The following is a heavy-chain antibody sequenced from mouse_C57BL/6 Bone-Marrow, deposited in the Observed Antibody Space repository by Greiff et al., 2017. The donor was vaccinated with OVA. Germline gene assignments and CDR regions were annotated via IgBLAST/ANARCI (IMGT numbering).Heavy chain of an antibody. CDR3: ARHGWDWYFDV. J-gene: IGHJ1*03. Sequence: EVKLMESGGGLVQPGGSLKLSCAASGFTFSDYYMYWVRQTPEKRLEWVAYISNGGGSTYYPDTVKGRFTISRDNAKNTLYLQMSRLKAEDTAMYYCARHGWDWYFDVWGTGTTVTVSS. D-gene: IGHD3-3*01. CDR1: GFTFSDYY. V-gene: IGHV5-12*01. CDR2: ISNGGGST.